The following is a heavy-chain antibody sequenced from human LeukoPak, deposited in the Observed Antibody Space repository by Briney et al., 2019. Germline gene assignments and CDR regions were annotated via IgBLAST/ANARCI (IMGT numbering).Heavy chain of an antibody. CDR3: ARGSGSYGLWDY. Sequence: GGSLRLSCAASGFTFSSYSMNWVRQAPGKGLVWVSRTYSDTNYADSVRGRFTISRDNAKNTLYLQMDSLRAEDTAVYYCARGSGSYGLWDYWGQGTLVTVSS. V-gene: IGHV3-74*01. J-gene: IGHJ4*02. CDR2: TYSDT. CDR1: GFTFSSYS. D-gene: IGHD1-26*01.